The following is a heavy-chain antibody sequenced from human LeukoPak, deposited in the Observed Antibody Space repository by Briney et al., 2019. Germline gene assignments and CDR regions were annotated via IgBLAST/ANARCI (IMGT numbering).Heavy chain of an antibody. Sequence: GGSLRLSCAASGFTFSTYAMSWVRQIPGKGLEWVSAISGSDDGTYYADSVKGRFTISRDNSRNTLYLQMNTLRAEDTAVYFCARVKQQLVRLLGRDTTYYYYYYMDVWGKGTTVTVSS. CDR3: ARVKQQLVRLLGRDTTYYYYYYMDV. J-gene: IGHJ6*03. V-gene: IGHV3-23*01. D-gene: IGHD6-13*01. CDR1: GFTFSTYA. CDR2: ISGSDDGT.